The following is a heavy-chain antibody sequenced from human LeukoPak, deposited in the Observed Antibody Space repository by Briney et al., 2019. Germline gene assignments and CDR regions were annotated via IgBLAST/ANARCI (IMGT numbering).Heavy chain of an antibody. D-gene: IGHD4-17*01. CDR1: GFTFSSYG. Sequence: GRSLRLSCAASGFTFSSYGMHWVRQAPGKGLEWVALIWYDRSNKYYADSVKGRFTISRDNSKNTLYLQMNSLRAEDTALYYCAKDGSDYDIDYWGQGTLVTVTS. CDR2: IWYDRSNK. J-gene: IGHJ4*02. CDR3: AKDGSDYDIDY. V-gene: IGHV3-33*06.